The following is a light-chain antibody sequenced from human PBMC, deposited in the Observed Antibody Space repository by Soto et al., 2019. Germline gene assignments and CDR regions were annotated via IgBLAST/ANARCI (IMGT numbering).Light chain of an antibody. CDR3: HQYDSWT. Sequence: EIVLTQSPGTLSLSPGERATLSCRASQSFNSIYLAWYQQKPGQAPRLLIYGASSRATGIPDRFSGSGSGTDFTLTISRLEPEDSAVYYCHQYDSWTCGQGTKVDIK. CDR1: QSFNSIY. J-gene: IGKJ1*01. V-gene: IGKV3-20*01. CDR2: GAS.